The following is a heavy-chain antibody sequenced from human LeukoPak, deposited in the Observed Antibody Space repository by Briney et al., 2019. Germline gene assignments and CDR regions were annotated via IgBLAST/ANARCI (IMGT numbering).Heavy chain of an antibody. D-gene: IGHD3-10*01. Sequence: GGSMRLSCAASGFTFSSYSMNWVRQAPGKGLEWVSSISSSSSYIYYADSVKGRFTISRDNAKNSLYLQMNSLRAEDTAVYYCATYYYGSGSYYSGMLYLLGREPWFDPWGQGTLVTVSS. CDR1: GFTFSSYS. CDR2: ISSSSSYI. CDR3: ATYYYGSGSYYSGMLYLLGREPWFDP. J-gene: IGHJ5*02. V-gene: IGHV3-21*04.